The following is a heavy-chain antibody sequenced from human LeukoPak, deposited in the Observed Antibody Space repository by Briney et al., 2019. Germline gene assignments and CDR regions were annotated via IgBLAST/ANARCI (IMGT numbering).Heavy chain of an antibody. CDR2: IRYDGSNK. D-gene: IGHD3-3*01. Sequence: ESGGSLRLSCAASGFTFSSYGMHWVRQAPGKGLEWVAFIRYDGSNKYYADSVKGRFTISRDNSKNTLYLQMNSLRAEDTAVYYCAKDRSIFGVAKGYFDYWGQGTLVTVSS. CDR1: GFTFSSYG. CDR3: AKDRSIFGVAKGYFDY. V-gene: IGHV3-30*02. J-gene: IGHJ4*02.